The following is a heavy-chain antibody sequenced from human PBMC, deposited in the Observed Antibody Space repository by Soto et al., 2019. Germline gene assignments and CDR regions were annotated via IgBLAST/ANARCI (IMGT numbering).Heavy chain of an antibody. D-gene: IGHD6-19*01. CDR2: ISSIGVAT. V-gene: IGHV3-48*03. CDR3: AREGRVGGIDY. J-gene: IGHJ4*02. CDR1: GFTFSIHE. Sequence: GGSLILSCAASGFTFSIHEMNWVRQAPGKGLEWVSYISSIGVATYYADSVKGRFTISRDNAKNSLYLQMNSLRAEDMAVYYCAREGRVGGIDYWGQGTPVTVSS.